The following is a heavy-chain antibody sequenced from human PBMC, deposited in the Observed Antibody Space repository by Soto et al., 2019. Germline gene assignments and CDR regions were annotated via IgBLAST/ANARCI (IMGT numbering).Heavy chain of an antibody. D-gene: IGHD5-18*01. CDR2: IYYSGST. CDR1: GGSISSSSYY. J-gene: IGHJ6*02. V-gene: IGHV4-39*01. Sequence: SETLSLTCTVSGGSISSSSYYWGWIRQPPGKGLEWIGSIYYSGSTYYNPSLKSRVTISVDTSKNQLSLKLSSVTAADTAVYYCDVTAMVRRGYGMDVWGQRTTVTGSS. CDR3: DVTAMVRRGYGMDV.